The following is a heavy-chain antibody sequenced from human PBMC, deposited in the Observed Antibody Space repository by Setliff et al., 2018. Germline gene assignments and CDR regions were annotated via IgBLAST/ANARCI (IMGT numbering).Heavy chain of an antibody. CDR1: GYTLTELS. D-gene: IGHD3-22*01. V-gene: IGHV1-24*01. CDR2: FDPEDGET. CDR3: AADYYDSGGYGY. Sequence: ASVKVSCKVSGYTLTELSMHWVRQAPGKGLEWMGGFDPEDGETIYAQKFQGGVTMTEDTSTDTAYMELSSLRSEDTAVYYCAADYYDSGGYGYWGQGTLVTVSS. J-gene: IGHJ4*02.